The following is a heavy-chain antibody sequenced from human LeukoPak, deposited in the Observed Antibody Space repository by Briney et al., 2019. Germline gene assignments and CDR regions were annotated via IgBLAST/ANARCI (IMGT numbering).Heavy chain of an antibody. CDR3: ARAGIGGTFDY. Sequence: GGSLRLSCAASGFTVSSHYMSWVRQAPGKGLEWVSVIYSGGSTDYSDSVKGRFTISRDNSKNTLYLQMNSLRAEDTAMYYCARAGIGGTFDYWGQGTLVTVSS. CDR2: IYSGGST. CDR1: GFTVSSHY. D-gene: IGHD2/OR15-2a*01. V-gene: IGHV3-66*01. J-gene: IGHJ4*02.